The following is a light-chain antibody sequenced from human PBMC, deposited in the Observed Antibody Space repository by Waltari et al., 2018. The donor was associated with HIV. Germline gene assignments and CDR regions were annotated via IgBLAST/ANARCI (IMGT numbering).Light chain of an antibody. CDR3: QSYDSSFSGVV. J-gene: IGLJ2*01. V-gene: IGLV1-40*01. CDR1: SSNLGAGFD. Sequence: QSVLTQPPSVSGAPGQRVTVSCTGSSSNLGAGFDVHWYQQIPGTAPKLLIYANNKRPSGVPDRFSGSKSGATASLAITGLQPEDEADYYCQSYDSSFSGVVFGGGTKLTVL. CDR2: ANN.